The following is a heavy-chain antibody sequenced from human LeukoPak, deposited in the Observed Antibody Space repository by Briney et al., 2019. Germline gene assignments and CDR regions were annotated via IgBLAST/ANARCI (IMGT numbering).Heavy chain of an antibody. V-gene: IGHV3-30-3*01. CDR3: ARVPIRYFDWSHFDY. CDR2: ISYDGSNK. Sequence: GRSLRLSCAASGFTFSSYAMHWVRQAPGKGLEWVAVISYDGSNKYYADSVKGRFTISRDNSKNTLYLQMNSLRAEDTAVYYCARVPIRYFDWSHFDYWGQGTLVTVSS. D-gene: IGHD3-9*01. CDR1: GFTFSSYA. J-gene: IGHJ4*02.